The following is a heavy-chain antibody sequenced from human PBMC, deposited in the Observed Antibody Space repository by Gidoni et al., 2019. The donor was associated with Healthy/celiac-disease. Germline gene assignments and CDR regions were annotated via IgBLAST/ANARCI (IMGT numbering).Heavy chain of an antibody. V-gene: IGHV1-69*08. CDR1: GGTFSSYT. Sequence: QVQLVQSGAEVKKPGSSLKVSCKASGGTFSSYTISGVRQAPGQGLEWMGRIIPILGIANYAQKFQGRVTITADKSPSTAYRELRSLRSEDTAVYYCARDIGTGGDYWGQGTLVTVSS. J-gene: IGHJ4*02. CDR3: ARDIGTGGDY. CDR2: IIPILGIA. D-gene: IGHD2-8*02.